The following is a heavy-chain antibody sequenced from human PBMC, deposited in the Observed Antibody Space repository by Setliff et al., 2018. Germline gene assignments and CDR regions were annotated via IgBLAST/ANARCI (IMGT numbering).Heavy chain of an antibody. CDR2: IKQDGSDI. J-gene: IGHJ4*02. Sequence: GSLRLSCAASGFTFSTYWMSWVRQTPGKGLEWVANIKQDGSDIKYVDSVKGRFTISRDNAKNTLYLQMNNLRAEDTAVYYCAKDLASGDYVYYFDYWGQGTLVTVSS. CDR1: GFTFSTYW. V-gene: IGHV3-7*03. D-gene: IGHD4-17*01. CDR3: AKDLASGDYVYYFDY.